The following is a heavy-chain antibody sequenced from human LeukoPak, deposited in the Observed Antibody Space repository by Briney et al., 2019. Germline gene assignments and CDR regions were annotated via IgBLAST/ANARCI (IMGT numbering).Heavy chain of an antibody. V-gene: IGHV1-18*04. CDR1: GYTFTGYY. J-gene: IGHJ4*02. Sequence: ASVKVSCKASGYTFTGYYMHWVRQAPGQGLEWMGWISAYNGNTNYAQKLQGRVTMTTDTSTSTAYMELRSLRSDDTAVYYCARDYGLNYYDSSGYYVGGEWGQGTLVTVSS. D-gene: IGHD3-22*01. CDR2: ISAYNGNT. CDR3: ARDYGLNYYDSSGYYVGGE.